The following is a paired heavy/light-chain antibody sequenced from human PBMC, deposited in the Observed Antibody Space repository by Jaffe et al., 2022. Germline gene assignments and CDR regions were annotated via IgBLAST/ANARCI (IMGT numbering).Heavy chain of an antibody. D-gene: IGHD2-15*01. CDR1: GLTFSSYD. J-gene: IGHJ4*02. CDR2: ISGSGGTT. Sequence: EVQLSESGGGLVQPGGSLRLSCAVSGLTFSSYDMSWVRQAPGKGLEWVSAISGSGGTTYYADSVKGRFTISRDNSKNTLYLQMNSLRAEDTAVYYCAKGQYCSGGSCFREFDYWGQGTLVTVSS. CDR3: AKGQYCSGGSCFREFDY. V-gene: IGHV3-23*01.
Light chain of an antibody. CDR3: QQYNSYLHT. V-gene: IGKV1-5*03. CDR2: KAS. J-gene: IGKJ2*01. CDR1: QTINRW. Sequence: DIQMTQSPSTLSASVGDRVTITCRASQTINRWLAWYQQKPGKAPKLLIYKASSLESGVPSRFSGSGSGTEFTLTISSLQPDDFATYYCQQYNSYLHTFGQGTKLEIK.